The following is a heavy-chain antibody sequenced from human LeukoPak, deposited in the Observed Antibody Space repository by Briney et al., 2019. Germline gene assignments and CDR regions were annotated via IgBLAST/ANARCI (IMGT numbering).Heavy chain of an antibody. CDR1: GGSISGSSYY. D-gene: IGHD3-22*01. CDR2: IYYSGST. J-gene: IGHJ4*02. CDR3: AGHYFDNSAYYPPAY. V-gene: IGHV4-39*01. Sequence: SETLSLTCTVSGGSISGSSYYWGWIRQPPGKGLEWIGSIYYSGSTYYNPSLKSRVTISVDTSKNQFSLKLSSVTAADTAVYYCAGHYFDNSAYYPPAYWGQGTLVTVSS.